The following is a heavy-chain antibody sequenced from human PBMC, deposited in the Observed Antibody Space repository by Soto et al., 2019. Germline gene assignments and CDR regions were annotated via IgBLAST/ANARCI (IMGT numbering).Heavy chain of an antibody. D-gene: IGHD3-22*01. Sequence: PGGSLRLSCAASGFTFSSYAMHWVRQAPGKGLEWVAVISYDGSNKYYADSVKGRFTISRDNSKNTLYLQMNSLRAEDTAVYYCAREMTRDSSGYYFFIFDYWGQGTLVTVSS. J-gene: IGHJ4*02. CDR2: ISYDGSNK. CDR1: GFTFSSYA. V-gene: IGHV3-30-3*01. CDR3: AREMTRDSSGYYFFIFDY.